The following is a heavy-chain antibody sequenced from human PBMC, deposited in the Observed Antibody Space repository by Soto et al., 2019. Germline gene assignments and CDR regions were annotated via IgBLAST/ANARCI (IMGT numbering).Heavy chain of an antibody. J-gene: IGHJ4*02. CDR1: GFTVSSNY. Sequence: GGSLRLSCAASGFTVSSNYMSWVRQAPGKGLEWVSVIYSGGSTYYADSVKGRFTISRDNSKNTLYLQMNSLRAEDTAVYYCASRSGPDAHPGVPAANPLDYWGQGTLVTVSS. CDR2: IYSGGST. CDR3: ASRSGPDAHPGVPAANPLDY. D-gene: IGHD2-2*01. V-gene: IGHV3-66*01.